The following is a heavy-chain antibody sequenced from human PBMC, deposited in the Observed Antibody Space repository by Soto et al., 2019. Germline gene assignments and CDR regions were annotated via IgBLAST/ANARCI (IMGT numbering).Heavy chain of an antibody. CDR2: IKEDGSER. CDR1: GFTFSNYW. CDR3: ASARHIGP. Sequence: LRLSCAASGFTFSNYWMSWVRQAPGKGLEWVANIKEDGSERNYVDPVKGRFTISRDNAENSLYLQMNSLRAEDTAVYYCASARHIGPWGQGTLVTVSS. J-gene: IGHJ5*02. D-gene: IGHD2-21*01. V-gene: IGHV3-7*01.